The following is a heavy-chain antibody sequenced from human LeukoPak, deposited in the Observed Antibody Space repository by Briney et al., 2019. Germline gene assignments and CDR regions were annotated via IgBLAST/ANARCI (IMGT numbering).Heavy chain of an antibody. CDR2: ISPHNGNR. CDR3: ARMGYGSGSDDFDF. Sequence: ASVEVSCKTSGYTFTRYGVSWVRQAPGQGLEWMGWISPHNGNRDYAQKFKDRVTMTTDTSTNTVYLELRSLRPDDTAMYYCARMGYGSGSDDFDFWGQGTLVTVSS. V-gene: IGHV1-18*01. J-gene: IGHJ4*02. D-gene: IGHD3-10*01. CDR1: GYTFTRYG.